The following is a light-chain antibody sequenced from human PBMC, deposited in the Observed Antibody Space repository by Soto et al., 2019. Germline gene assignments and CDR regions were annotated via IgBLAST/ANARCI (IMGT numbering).Light chain of an antibody. CDR3: QQGYSTPLT. CDR1: QSISSY. J-gene: IGKJ4*01. Sequence: DIQMTQSPSSLSASVGDRVTITCRASQSISSYLNWYQQKPGKAPNLLIYAASSLQSGVPSRFSGKGSGTDFTLTISSLQPEDFATYYCQQGYSTPLTFGGGTKVEIK. V-gene: IGKV1-39*01. CDR2: AAS.